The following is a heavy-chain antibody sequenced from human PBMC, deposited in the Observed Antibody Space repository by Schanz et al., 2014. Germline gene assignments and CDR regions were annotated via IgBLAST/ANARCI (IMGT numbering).Heavy chain of an antibody. D-gene: IGHD2-15*01. CDR2: IRSDNNYI. Sequence: EVQLVESGGGVVHPGGSLRLSCAASGFTFSSYAMSWVRQAPGKGLEWVSYIRSDNNYIYYADSVKGRFTISRDNAKNSLYLQMNSLRAEDAAVYYCARVELSVYYYAMDVWGQGTTVTVSS. J-gene: IGHJ6*02. CDR3: ARVELSVYYYAMDV. V-gene: IGHV3-21*01. CDR1: GFTFSSYA.